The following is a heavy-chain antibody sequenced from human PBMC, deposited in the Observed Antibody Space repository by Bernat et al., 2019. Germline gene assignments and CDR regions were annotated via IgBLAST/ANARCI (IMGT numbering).Heavy chain of an antibody. V-gene: IGHV3-30*18. CDR2: ISYDGSNK. J-gene: IGHJ3*02. Sequence: VQLVESGGGLVQPGGSLRLSCAASGFTVSSNYMSWVRQAPGKGLEWVAVISYDGSNKYYADSVKGRFTISRDNSKNTLYLQMNSLRAEDTAVYYCAKETHLEQQLTPAPFDIWGQGTMVTVSS. CDR3: AKETHLEQQLTPAPFDI. CDR1: GFTVSSNY. D-gene: IGHD6-13*01.